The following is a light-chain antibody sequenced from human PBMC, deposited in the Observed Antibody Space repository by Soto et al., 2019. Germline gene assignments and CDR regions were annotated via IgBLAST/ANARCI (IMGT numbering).Light chain of an antibody. V-gene: IGKV1-39*01. CDR2: AAS. Sequence: DIQITQSPSSLSASLGDRFTITXRAFQYIFSSLNWYQQKPGKAPKLLIYAASSLQSGVPSRFSGSGSGTDFTLTITSLQPEDFATYYCQQSYNSPPITFGQGTRLEIK. J-gene: IGKJ5*01. CDR1: QYIFSS. CDR3: QQSYNSPPIT.